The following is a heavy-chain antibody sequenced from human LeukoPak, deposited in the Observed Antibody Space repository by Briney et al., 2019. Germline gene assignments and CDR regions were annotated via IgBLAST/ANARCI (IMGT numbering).Heavy chain of an antibody. J-gene: IGHJ6*04. CDR1: GFTFSNDW. Sequence: PGGSLRLSCTTSGFTFSNDWMTWVRQAPGKGLEGVAVISYDGSEKFYADSAKGRFTVSRDNSQNTLYLQMDSLREEDTAVYYCARDRQIIQLWPYMDVWGKGTTITVSS. CDR3: ARDRQIIQLWPYMDV. D-gene: IGHD1-1*01. CDR2: ISYDGSEK. V-gene: IGHV3-30*03.